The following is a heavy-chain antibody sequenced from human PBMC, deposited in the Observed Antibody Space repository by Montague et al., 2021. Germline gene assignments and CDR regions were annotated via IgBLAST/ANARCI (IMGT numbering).Heavy chain of an antibody. CDR2: N. J-gene: IGHJ4*02. CDR3: ARGSSGYDTPRPFDY. Sequence: NDYAVSVKSRITINPDTSKNQFSLQLNSVTPEDTAVYYCARGSSGYDTPRPFDYWGQGSLVTVSA. V-gene: IGHV6-1*01. D-gene: IGHD3-22*01.